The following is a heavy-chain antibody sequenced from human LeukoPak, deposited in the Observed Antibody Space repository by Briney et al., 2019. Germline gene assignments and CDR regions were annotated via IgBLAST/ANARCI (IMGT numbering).Heavy chain of an antibody. Sequence: GASVKVSCKASGYTFTGYYMHWVRQAPGQGLGWMGWINPNRGGTNYAHKFQGRVNMTRDTSSSKAYMELSRLRSDDTAVYYCARHNWNYYDFDIWGQGTMVTVSS. CDR1: GYTFTGYY. CDR3: ARHNWNYYDFDI. CDR2: INPNRGGT. D-gene: IGHD1-7*01. V-gene: IGHV1-2*02. J-gene: IGHJ3*02.